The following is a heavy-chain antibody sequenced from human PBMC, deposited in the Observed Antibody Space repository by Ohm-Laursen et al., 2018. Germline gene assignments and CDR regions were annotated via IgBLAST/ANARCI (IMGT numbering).Heavy chain of an antibody. CDR1: GFTFSSYG. Sequence: SLRLSCAAAGFTFSSYGMYWVRQAPGKGLEWVAVISYDGSNKYYADSVKGRFTISRDNSKNTLYLQMNSLRAEDTAVYYCAKDPTSLAQWLSNAAFDIWGQGTMVTVSS. V-gene: IGHV3-30*18. CDR3: AKDPTSLAQWLSNAAFDI. CDR2: ISYDGSNK. J-gene: IGHJ3*02. D-gene: IGHD3-22*01.